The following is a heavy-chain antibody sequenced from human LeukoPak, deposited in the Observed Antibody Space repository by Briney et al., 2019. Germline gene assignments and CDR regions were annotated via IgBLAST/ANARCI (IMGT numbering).Heavy chain of an antibody. CDR2: ISGSGGST. Sequence: PGGSLRLSCAAAGFTFSNYAMTWVRQAPGRGLEWVSSISGSGGSTYYADSVKGRFTISRDNSKNTLYLQMYSLRAEDTAVYYCAKVEGASKASVYWGRGALVTVSS. CDR1: GFTFSNYA. J-gene: IGHJ4*02. V-gene: IGHV3-23*01. CDR3: AKVEGASKASVY. D-gene: IGHD1-1*01.